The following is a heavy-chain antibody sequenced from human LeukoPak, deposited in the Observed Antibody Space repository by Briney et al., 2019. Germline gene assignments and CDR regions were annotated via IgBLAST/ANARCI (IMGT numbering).Heavy chain of an antibody. Sequence: GGSLRLSCATSRFIFSSYWMNWVRQAPGKGLEWVSYISSSSSAIYYADSVKGRFTISRDNAKNSLYLQMNSLRAEDTAVYYCARGAYYYEDWGQGTLVTVSS. CDR3: ARGAYYYED. J-gene: IGHJ4*02. CDR2: ISSSSSAI. CDR1: RFIFSSYW. D-gene: IGHD3-22*01. V-gene: IGHV3-48*01.